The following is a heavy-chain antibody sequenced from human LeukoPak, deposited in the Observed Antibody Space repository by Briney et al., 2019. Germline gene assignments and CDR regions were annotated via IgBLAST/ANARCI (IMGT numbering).Heavy chain of an antibody. CDR3: VKEERGYSYGDY. CDR1: GFTISGSW. CDR2: VTDDGTTT. D-gene: IGHD5-18*01. Sequence: GGSLRLSCAASGFTISGSWMTWVRQPPGKGLEWVSAVTDDGTTTYYADSVKGRFTISRDNSKNTVYLQMNYLTADDTARYYCVKEERGYSYGDYWGQGTLVTVSS. V-gene: IGHV3-23*01. J-gene: IGHJ4*02.